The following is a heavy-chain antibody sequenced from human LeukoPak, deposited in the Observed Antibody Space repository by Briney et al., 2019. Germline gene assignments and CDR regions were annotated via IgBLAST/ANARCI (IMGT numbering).Heavy chain of an antibody. D-gene: IGHD6-13*01. Sequence: GGSLRLSCAASGFTFSSYAMHWGRQAPGKGVEGGAVISYDGSNKYYADSVKGRFTISRDNSKNTLYLQMNSLRAEDTAVYYCARSYSSSWYRVFDYWGQGTLVTASS. CDR3: ARSYSSSWYRVFDY. V-gene: IGHV3-30*04. CDR1: GFTFSSYA. J-gene: IGHJ4*02. CDR2: ISYDGSNK.